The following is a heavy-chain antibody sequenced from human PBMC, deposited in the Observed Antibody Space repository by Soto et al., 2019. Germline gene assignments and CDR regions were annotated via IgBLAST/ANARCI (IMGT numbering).Heavy chain of an antibody. D-gene: IGHD2-2*01. CDR1: GFSLSTSGMG. Sequence: QITLKESGPTLVKPTQTLTLTCTFSGFSLSTSGMGVGWIRQPPGKALEWLALVYWDDDKRYNPYLGSRLTVTKATSKNRVVLTMTNMDPVDTATYYCGRTSPAGQDYWGQGTLVTVSS. J-gene: IGHJ4*02. CDR3: GRTSPAGQDY. CDR2: VYWDDDK. V-gene: IGHV2-5*02.